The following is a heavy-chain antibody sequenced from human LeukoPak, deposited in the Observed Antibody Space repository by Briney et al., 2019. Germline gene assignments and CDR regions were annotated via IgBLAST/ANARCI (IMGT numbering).Heavy chain of an antibody. D-gene: IGHD2-15*01. CDR3: AKQYSGGCYSIVHY. V-gene: IGHV3-23*01. Sequence: KTGGSLRLSCAASGVTFSSYAMTWVRQAPGKGLEWVSVISGSGGSTYYADSVRGRFTISRDNSKNTLYLQMNSLRAEDTAVYYCAKQYSGGCYSIVHYWGQGALVTVSS. CDR2: ISGSGGST. CDR1: GVTFSSYA. J-gene: IGHJ4*02.